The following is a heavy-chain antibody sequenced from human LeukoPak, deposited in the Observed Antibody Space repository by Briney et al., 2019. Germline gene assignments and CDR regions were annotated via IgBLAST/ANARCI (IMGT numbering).Heavy chain of an antibody. CDR1: GFTFSSYW. CDR3: AKAPHSSSWYYYYYYMDV. Sequence: GGSLRLSCVVSGFTFSSYWMSWVRQAPGKGLEWVAFIRYDGSNKYYADSVKGRFTISRDNSKNTLYLQMNSLRAEDTAVYYCAKAPHSSSWYYYYYYMDVWGKGTTVTISS. V-gene: IGHV3-30*02. J-gene: IGHJ6*03. CDR2: IRYDGSNK. D-gene: IGHD6-13*01.